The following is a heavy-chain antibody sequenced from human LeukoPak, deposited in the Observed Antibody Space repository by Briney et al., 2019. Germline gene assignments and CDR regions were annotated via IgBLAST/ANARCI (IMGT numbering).Heavy chain of an antibody. V-gene: IGHV3-23*01. Sequence: GGSLRLSCAASGFAFSTYTMNWVRQAPGRGRVWVLSVLGGGGTYYADFVEGRFTISRDNSRNTLYLQMNSLRGEDTAIYYCTKDKIPDNLWNFDYWGQGTLVTVFS. J-gene: IGHJ4*02. CDR1: GFAFSTYT. CDR2: VLGGGGT. CDR3: TKDKIPDNLWNFDY. D-gene: IGHD1-1*01.